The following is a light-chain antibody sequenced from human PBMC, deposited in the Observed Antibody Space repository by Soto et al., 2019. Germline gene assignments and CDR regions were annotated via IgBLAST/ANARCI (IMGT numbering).Light chain of an antibody. CDR3: QQYGSSPQT. CDR1: QTISSSF. Sequence: EIVLTQSPGTLSLSPGERATLSCRASQTISSSFLAWYQQKPGQAPRLLIYTASSRATGIPDRFTGSGSGTEFTLTISSPEPEDFAVYYCQQYGSSPQTFGQGTKVDIK. CDR2: TAS. J-gene: IGKJ1*01. V-gene: IGKV3-20*01.